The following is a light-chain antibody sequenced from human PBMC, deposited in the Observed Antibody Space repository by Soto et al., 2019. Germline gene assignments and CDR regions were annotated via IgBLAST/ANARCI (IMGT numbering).Light chain of an antibody. V-gene: IGLV1-40*01. J-gene: IGLJ1*01. CDR3: QSYDSSLGAYYV. Sequence: QSVLTQPPSVSGAPGQRVTISCTRSSSNIGAGYDVHWYQQLPGTAPKLLIYGNSNRPSGVPDRFSGSKSGTSASLAITGLQAEDEADYYCQSYDSSLGAYYVFGTGTKLTVL. CDR1: SSNIGAGYD. CDR2: GNS.